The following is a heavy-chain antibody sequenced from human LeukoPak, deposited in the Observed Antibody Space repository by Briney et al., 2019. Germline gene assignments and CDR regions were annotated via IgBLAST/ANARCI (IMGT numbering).Heavy chain of an antibody. J-gene: IGHJ4*02. CDR2: ISSSSSYI. CDR1: RFTFSSYS. Sequence: GGSLRLSCAASRFTFSSYSMNWVRQAPGKGLEWVSSISSSSSYIYYADSVKGRFTISRDNAKNSLYLQMNSLRAEDTAVYYCARDLSPLRYYYDSSGSIPDYWGQGTLVTVSS. D-gene: IGHD3-22*01. CDR3: ARDLSPLRYYYDSSGSIPDY. V-gene: IGHV3-21*01.